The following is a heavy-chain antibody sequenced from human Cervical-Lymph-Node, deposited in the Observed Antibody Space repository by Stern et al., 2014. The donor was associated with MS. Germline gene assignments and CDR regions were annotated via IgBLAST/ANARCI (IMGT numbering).Heavy chain of an antibody. J-gene: IGHJ4*02. V-gene: IGHV4-59*01. CDR3: ARGVGELYY. CDR1: GGSISSYY. D-gene: IGHD3-10*01. CDR2: IYYSGST. Sequence: QVQLQESGPGLVKPSETLSLTCTVSGGSISSYYWSWIRQPPGKGLEWIGYIYYSGSTNYNPSLKSRVTISVDTSKNQFSLKLSSVTAADTAVYYCARGVGELYYWGQGTLVTVSS.